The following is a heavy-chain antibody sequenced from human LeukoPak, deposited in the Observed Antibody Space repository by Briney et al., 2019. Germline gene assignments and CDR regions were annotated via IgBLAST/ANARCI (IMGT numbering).Heavy chain of an antibody. Sequence: GASVKVSCKASGYTFTGYYMHWVRQAPGQGLEWMGWINPNSGGTNYAQKFQGRVTMTRDTSISTAYMELSRLRSDDTAVYYCARGRHSDILSPVDVWGKGTTITISS. CDR1: GYTFTGYY. D-gene: IGHD3-9*01. J-gene: IGHJ6*04. CDR3: ARGRHSDILSPVDV. CDR2: INPNSGGT. V-gene: IGHV1-2*02.